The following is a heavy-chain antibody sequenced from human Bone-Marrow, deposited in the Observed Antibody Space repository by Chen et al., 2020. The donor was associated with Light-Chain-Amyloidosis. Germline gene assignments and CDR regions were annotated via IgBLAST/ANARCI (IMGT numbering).Heavy chain of an antibody. CDR3: ATRYCSGGSCYSPYFEY. Sequence: EVQLLESGGGLVQPGGSLRLSCVASGITFSSYAMNWVRQAPGKDLEWVSSDSGTIIITYYTDSVKGRFTTSRDNSKNAVYLQMSSLRADDTAVYYCATRYCSGGSCYSPYFEYWGQGTLVTVSS. V-gene: IGHV3-23*01. CDR1: GITFSSYA. CDR2: DSGTIIIT. D-gene: IGHD2-15*01. J-gene: IGHJ4*02.